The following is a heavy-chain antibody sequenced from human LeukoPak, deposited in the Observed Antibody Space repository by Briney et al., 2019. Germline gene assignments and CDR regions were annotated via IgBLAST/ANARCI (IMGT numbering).Heavy chain of an antibody. J-gene: IGHJ4*02. D-gene: IGHD6-19*01. CDR1: GFTFSGFG. Sequence: GGSLRLSCAASGFTFSGFGMHWVRQPPGKGLEWVSLISKDGSHEFYADSVKGRFAISRDNFKNTLFLDMASLGPEDTAVYYCARDWFESGWHLDYWGQEALVTVSS. CDR3: ARDWFESGWHLDY. CDR2: ISKDGSHE. V-gene: IGHV3-30*03.